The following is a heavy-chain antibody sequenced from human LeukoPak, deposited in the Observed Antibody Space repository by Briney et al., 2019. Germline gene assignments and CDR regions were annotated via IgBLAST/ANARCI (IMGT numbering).Heavy chain of an antibody. CDR2: INPSGGST. J-gene: IGHJ5*02. CDR1: GYTFTSYY. D-gene: IGHD1-26*01. V-gene: IGHV1-46*01. Sequence: GASVKVSCKASGYTFTSYYMHWVRQAPGQGLEWMGIINPSGGSTSYAQNFQGRVTMTRDMSTSTIYIEMSSLRSEDTAVYYCASKGGEIVGATRSWFDPWGQGTLVTVSS. CDR3: ASKGGEIVGATRSWFDP.